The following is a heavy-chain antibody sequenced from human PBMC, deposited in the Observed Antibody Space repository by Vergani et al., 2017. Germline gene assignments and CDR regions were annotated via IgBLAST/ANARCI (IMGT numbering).Heavy chain of an antibody. D-gene: IGHD2-2*01. CDR1: GYTFTDHY. J-gene: IGHJ5*02. CDR2: INPSGGST. V-gene: IGHV1-46*01. CDR3: ARDSRYCSSTSCYVGRDWFDP. Sequence: VQLVQSGAEVKKPGATMKIYCKVSGYTFTDHYMHWVRQAPGQGLEWMGIINPSGGSTSYAQKFQGRVTMTRDTSTSTVYMELSSLRSEDTAVYYCARDSRYCSSTSCYVGRDWFDPWGQGTLVTVSS.